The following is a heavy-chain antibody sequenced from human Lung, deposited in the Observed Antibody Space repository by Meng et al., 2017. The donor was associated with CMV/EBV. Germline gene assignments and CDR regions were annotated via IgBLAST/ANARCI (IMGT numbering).Heavy chain of an antibody. CDR3: ARDNNWGPDY. J-gene: IGHJ4*02. V-gene: IGHV1-2*02. CDR1: GYTFTAHS. Sequence: SVKVSCKASGYTFTAHSFHWVRQAPGQGLEWMGWIHPHRGDTNYAQQFQGRVTLTRDTSINTGYMELTRLTSDDTAVYYCARDNNWGPDYWGQGTLVTVSS. CDR2: IHPHRGDT. D-gene: IGHD7-27*01.